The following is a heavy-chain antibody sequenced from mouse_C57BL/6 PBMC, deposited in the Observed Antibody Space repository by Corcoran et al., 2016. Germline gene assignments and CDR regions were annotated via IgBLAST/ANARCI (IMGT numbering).Heavy chain of an antibody. D-gene: IGHD2-5*01. CDR1: GYTFTTYG. CDR3: ARNPYSNFYYFDY. Sequence: QIQLVQSGPELKKTGETVKISCKASGYTFTTYGMSWLKQAPGKGLKWMGWINTYSGVPTYADDFKGRFAFSLETSASTAYLQINNLKNEDTATYFCARNPYSNFYYFDYCGQGTTLIVSS. CDR2: INTYSGVP. J-gene: IGHJ2*01. V-gene: IGHV9-3*01.